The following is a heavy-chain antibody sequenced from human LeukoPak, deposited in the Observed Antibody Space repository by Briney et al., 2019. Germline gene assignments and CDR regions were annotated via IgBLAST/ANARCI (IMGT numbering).Heavy chain of an antibody. V-gene: IGHV1-8*01. J-gene: IGHJ5*02. CDR2: MNPNSGNT. CDR3: ARGRDSSSWTGWFDP. CDR1: GYTFTSYD. D-gene: IGHD6-13*01. Sequence: ASVKVSCKASGYTFTSYDINWVRQATGQGLEWMGWMNPNSGNTGYAQKFQGGVTMTRNTSISTAYMELSSLRSEDTAVYYCARGRDSSSWTGWFDPWGQGTLVTVSS.